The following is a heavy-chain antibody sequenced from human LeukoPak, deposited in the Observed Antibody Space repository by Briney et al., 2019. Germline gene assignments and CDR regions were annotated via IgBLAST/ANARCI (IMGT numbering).Heavy chain of an antibody. CDR1: GGSISSYY. V-gene: IGHV4-59*01. Sequence: SETLSLTCTVSGGSISSYYWSWIRQPPGKGLEWIGYIYYSGTTNYNPSLKSRVTISVDTSKNQFSLKLSSVTAADTAVYYCARFPGSAEYRHYYYMDVWGKGTTVTVSS. CDR2: IYYSGTT. D-gene: IGHD2-15*01. J-gene: IGHJ6*03. CDR3: ARFPGSAEYRHYYYMDV.